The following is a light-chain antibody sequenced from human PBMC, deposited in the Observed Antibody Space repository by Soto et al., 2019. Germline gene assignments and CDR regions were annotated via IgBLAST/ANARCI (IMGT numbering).Light chain of an antibody. J-gene: IGKJ1*01. Sequence: DIQMTQSPSTLSASVGDRVTITCRASQSIGSWLAWYQQKPGKAPKLLIYKAPSLESGVPSRFSGSGSGTEFTLTISSLQPDDFATYYCQQYNSYSETFGQGTKVDIK. CDR2: KAP. CDR1: QSIGSW. CDR3: QQYNSYSET. V-gene: IGKV1-5*03.